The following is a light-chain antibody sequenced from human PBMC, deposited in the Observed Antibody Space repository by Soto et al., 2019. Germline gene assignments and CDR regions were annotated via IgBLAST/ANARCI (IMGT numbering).Light chain of an antibody. CDR3: QKYNSAPHT. Sequence: DIQMTQSPSSLSASVGDRVTITCLASQGISNYLAWYQKNPGKVPKLLIYAASTLQSGVPSRFSGSGSGTDFTLTISSLQPEDVATYYCQKYNSAPHTFGQGTKLEI. J-gene: IGKJ2*01. CDR1: QGISNY. CDR2: AAS. V-gene: IGKV1-27*01.